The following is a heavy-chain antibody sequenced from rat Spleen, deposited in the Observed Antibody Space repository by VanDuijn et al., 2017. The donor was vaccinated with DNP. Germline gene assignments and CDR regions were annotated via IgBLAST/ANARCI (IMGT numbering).Heavy chain of an antibody. Sequence: EVQLVESGGGLVQPGRSLKLSCAVSRITFSDHNMAWVRQAPKKGLEWVATISFDGSDTYYRDSVRGRFTISRDNAKSTLYLQMDSLRSEDTATYYCAGRPPPTRGPFDYWGQGVTVAVSS. V-gene: IGHV5-7*01. CDR2: ISFDGSDT. D-gene: IGHD1-4*01. CDR3: AGRPPPTRGPFDY. J-gene: IGHJ2*01. CDR1: RITFSDHN.